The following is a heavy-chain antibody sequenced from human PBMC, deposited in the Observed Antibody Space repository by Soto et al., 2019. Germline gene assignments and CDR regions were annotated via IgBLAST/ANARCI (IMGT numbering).Heavy chain of an antibody. Sequence: PGGSLRLSCAASGFTFKNVGLHRGRQAPGKGVDWVAVVWNDGSNTDHADSVKGRFTISRDNSKNTLYLQMNSLRAEDTAVYYCARDSPHRIAAVGVFNWFDPWGHGTLVTVSS. CDR3: ARDSPHRIAAVGVFNWFDP. CDR1: GFTFKNVG. V-gene: IGHV3-33*01. CDR2: VWNDGSNT. D-gene: IGHD6-6*01. J-gene: IGHJ5*02.